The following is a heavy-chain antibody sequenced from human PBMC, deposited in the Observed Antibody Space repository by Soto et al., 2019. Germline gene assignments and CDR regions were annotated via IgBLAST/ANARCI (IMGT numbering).Heavy chain of an antibody. J-gene: IGHJ4*02. CDR2: VYYTGRT. CDR1: GGSVSSRSHY. D-gene: IGHD2-21*01. CDR3: ARQPRILVPRQHDCYFDV. Sequence: QLLLQESGPGLVKPSETLSLNCTISGGSVSSRSHYWGWIRKSPGKRLEWIGSVYYTGRTFYSPSLKIRVTISVDTANSLYVLNLNSGAAADTAVYFCARQPRILVPRQHDCYFDVWGQGSLVTVAS. V-gene: IGHV4-39*01.